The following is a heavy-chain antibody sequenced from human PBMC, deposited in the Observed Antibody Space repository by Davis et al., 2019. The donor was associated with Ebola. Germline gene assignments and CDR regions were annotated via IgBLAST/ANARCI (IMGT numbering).Heavy chain of an antibody. CDR3: ARGGGSYSYRY. V-gene: IGHV1-69*04. D-gene: IGHD1-26*01. J-gene: IGHJ4*02. CDR1: GGTFSSYA. Sequence: SVKVSCKASGGTFSSYAINWVRQAPGQGLEWMGRIIPILGIANYAQKFQGRVTITADKSTSTAYMELSSLRSEDTTVYYCARGGGSYSYRYWGQGTLVTVSS. CDR2: IIPILGIA.